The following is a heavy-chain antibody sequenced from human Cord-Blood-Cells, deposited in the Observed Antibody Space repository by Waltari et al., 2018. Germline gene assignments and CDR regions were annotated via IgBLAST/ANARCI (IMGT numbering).Heavy chain of an antibody. Sequence: QVQLQQWGAGLLKPSETLSLTCAVYGGSFSGYYWSWIRQTPGKGLEWIGEINHSGSTNYNPSLKSRVTISVDTSKNQFSLKLSSVTAADTAVYYCARVLQRYFDLWGRGTLVTVSS. CDR1: GGSFSGYY. CDR3: ARVLQRYFDL. J-gene: IGHJ2*01. V-gene: IGHV4-34*01. CDR2: INHSGST.